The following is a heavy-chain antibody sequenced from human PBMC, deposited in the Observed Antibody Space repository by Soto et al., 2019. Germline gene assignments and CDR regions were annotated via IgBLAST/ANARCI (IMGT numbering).Heavy chain of an antibody. Sequence: EVQLVESGGVVVQPGGSLRLSCAASGFTFDDYTMHWVRQAPGKGLEWVFLISWDGGSTYYADSVKGRFTISRDNSKNSLYLQMNSLRTEDTALYYCAKDIGAGWNYGGMDVWGQGTTVTVSS. CDR2: ISWDGGST. V-gene: IGHV3-43*01. CDR1: GFTFDDYT. CDR3: AKDIGAGWNYGGMDV. J-gene: IGHJ6*02. D-gene: IGHD1-7*01.